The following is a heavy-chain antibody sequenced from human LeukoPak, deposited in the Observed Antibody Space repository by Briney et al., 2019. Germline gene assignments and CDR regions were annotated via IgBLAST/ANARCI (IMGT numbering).Heavy chain of an antibody. CDR3: ARDTRYFDWLLSYYYYYYMDV. V-gene: IGHV3-30*02. Sequence: SGGSLRLSCAASGFTFNNYGMHWVRQAPGKGLEWVAFIRYDGSDKFYADSVKGRFTISRDNAKNSLYLQMNSLRAEDTAVYYCARDTRYFDWLLSYYYYYYMDVWGKGTTVTISS. CDR2: IRYDGSDK. CDR1: GFTFNNYG. D-gene: IGHD3-9*01. J-gene: IGHJ6*03.